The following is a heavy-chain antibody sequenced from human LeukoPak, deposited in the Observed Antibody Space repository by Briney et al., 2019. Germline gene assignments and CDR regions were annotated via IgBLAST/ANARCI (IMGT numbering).Heavy chain of an antibody. CDR2: IHPSTGNP. V-gene: IGHV7-4-1*02. Sequence: ASVKVSCKASGYTFTNYAMNWVRQAPGQGLEWMGWIHPSTGNPTYAQDFTGRFVFSLDTSVSTTYLQISSLKAEDTAVYYCARAYQRLGELSLPDYWGQGTLATVSP. D-gene: IGHD3-16*02. CDR1: GYTFTNYA. CDR3: ARAYQRLGELSLPDY. J-gene: IGHJ4*02.